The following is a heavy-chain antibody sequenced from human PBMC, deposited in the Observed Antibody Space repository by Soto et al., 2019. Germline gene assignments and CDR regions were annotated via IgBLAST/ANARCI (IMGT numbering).Heavy chain of an antibody. CDR2: IYYSGST. D-gene: IGHD5-12*01. CDR3: ASQRDGYNSELDY. V-gene: IGHV4-59*08. CDR1: GGSISSYY. Sequence: SETLSLTCTVSGGSISSYYWSWIRQPPGKGLEWIGYIYYSGSTNYNPSLKSRVTISVDTSKNQFSLKLSSVTAADTAVYYCASQRDGYNSELDYWGQGTLVTVSS. J-gene: IGHJ4*02.